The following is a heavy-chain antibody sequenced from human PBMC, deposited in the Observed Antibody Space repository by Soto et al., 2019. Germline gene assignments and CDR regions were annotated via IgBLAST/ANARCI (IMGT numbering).Heavy chain of an antibody. CDR2: ISHDGSKA. J-gene: IGHJ4*02. D-gene: IGHD6-19*01. CDR3: AKQGIEVAGTDYFDY. CDR1: GFIFRGYG. Sequence: GGSLRLSCAASGFIFRGYGVHWVRQAPGKGLEWVAVISHDGSKAYYADAVNGRFTISRDNAKNTVYLQMNSLRPEDTAVYYCAKQGIEVAGTDYFDYWGQGAQVTVSS. V-gene: IGHV3-30*18.